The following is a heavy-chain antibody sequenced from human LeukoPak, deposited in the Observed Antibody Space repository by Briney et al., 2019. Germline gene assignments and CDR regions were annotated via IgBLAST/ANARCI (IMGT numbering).Heavy chain of an antibody. D-gene: IGHD1-26*01. Sequence: PGGSLRLSCAASGFTFSTYSMNWVRQAPGKGLEWVSSISSGSGYIYYADSVKGRFTISRDNAKNSVYLQMNSLRAEDTAVYYCARDSGSYYAFDYWGQGTLVTVSS. CDR1: GFTFSTYS. CDR2: ISSGSGYI. V-gene: IGHV3-21*01. CDR3: ARDSGSYYAFDY. J-gene: IGHJ4*02.